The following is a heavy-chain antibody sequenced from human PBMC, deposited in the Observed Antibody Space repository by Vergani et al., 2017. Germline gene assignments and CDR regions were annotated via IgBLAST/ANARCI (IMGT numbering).Heavy chain of an antibody. Sequence: EVQLVESGGGLVKPGGSLRLSCAASGFTFSSYSMNWVRQAPGKGLEWVSSISSSSSYIYYADSVKGRFTISRDNAKNSLYLQMNSLRAEDTAVYYCASQRYYGDYFPDYWGQGTLVTVAS. D-gene: IGHD4-17*01. J-gene: IGHJ4*02. CDR3: ASQRYYGDYFPDY. V-gene: IGHV3-21*01. CDR2: ISSSSSYI. CDR1: GFTFSSYS.